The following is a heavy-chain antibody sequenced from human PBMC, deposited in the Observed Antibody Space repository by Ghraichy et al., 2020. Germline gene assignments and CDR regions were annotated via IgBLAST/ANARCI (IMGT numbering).Heavy chain of an antibody. D-gene: IGHD5-24*01. CDR3: ARRAWEMATIATDQIGYFDY. Sequence: SQTLSLTCAVYGGSFSGYYWSWIRQPPGKGLEWIGEINHSGSTNYNPSLKSRVTISVDTSKNQFSLKLSSVTAADTAVYYCARRAWEMATIATDQIGYFDYWGQGTLVTVSS. V-gene: IGHV4-34*01. CDR1: GGSFSGYY. CDR2: INHSGST. J-gene: IGHJ4*02.